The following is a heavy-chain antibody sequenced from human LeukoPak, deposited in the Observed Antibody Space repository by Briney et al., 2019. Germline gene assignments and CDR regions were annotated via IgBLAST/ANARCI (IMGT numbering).Heavy chain of an antibody. D-gene: IGHD1-26*01. CDR3: AREPTSGGYFDY. V-gene: IGHV3-53*01. CDR2: IYSGGST. CDR1: GFTVRSNY. Sequence: PGGSPRLSCAASGFTVRSNYMSWVRQAPGKGLEWVSVIYSGGSTYYADSVKGRFTISRDNSKNTLYLQMNSLRAEDTAVYYCAREPTSGGYFDYWGQGTLVTVSS. J-gene: IGHJ4*02.